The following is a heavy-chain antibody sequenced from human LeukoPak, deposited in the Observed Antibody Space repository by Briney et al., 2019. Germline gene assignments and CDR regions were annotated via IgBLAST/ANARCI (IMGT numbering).Heavy chain of an antibody. J-gene: IGHJ4*02. D-gene: IGHD5-24*01. Sequence: PSETLSLTCTVSGGSIRSYFWSWIRQPAGKGLEWIGRIFTSGSTNYNPSLKSRVTISVDTSKNQFSLKLSSVTAADTAVYYCARNRDGYNSFDYWGQGTLVTVSS. V-gene: IGHV4-4*07. CDR2: IFTSGST. CDR1: GGSIRSYF. CDR3: ARNRDGYNSFDY.